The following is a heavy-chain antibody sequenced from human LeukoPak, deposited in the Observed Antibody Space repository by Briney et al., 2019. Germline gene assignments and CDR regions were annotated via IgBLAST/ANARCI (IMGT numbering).Heavy chain of an antibody. D-gene: IGHD5-18*01. CDR3: ARTTEGGYTYGYFYYYYMDV. CDR2: IYYSGST. J-gene: IGHJ6*03. V-gene: IGHV4-59*01. CDR1: GFTFSSYA. Sequence: KSGGSLRLSCAASGFTFSSYAMSWIRQPPGKGLEWIGYIYYSGSTNYNPSLKSRVTISVDTSKNQFSLKLTSVTAADTAVYYCARTTEGGYTYGYFYYYYMDVWGKGTTVTISS.